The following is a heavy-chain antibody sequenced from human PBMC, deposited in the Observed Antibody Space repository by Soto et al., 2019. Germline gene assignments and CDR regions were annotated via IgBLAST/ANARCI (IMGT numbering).Heavy chain of an antibody. CDR2: VYYSGRA. Sequence: SETLSLTCSVSGGSLSSYYWTWIRQPPGKGLECIGHVYYSGRANYNPSLKSRVTMSLDTSKSQVSLKLRSVTAADAAVYYRARGPPSPRILGPTRGPWFDPWGQGILVTVSS. J-gene: IGHJ5*02. V-gene: IGHV4-59*01. CDR3: ARGPPSPRILGPTRGPWFDP. CDR1: GGSLSSYY. D-gene: IGHD1-26*01.